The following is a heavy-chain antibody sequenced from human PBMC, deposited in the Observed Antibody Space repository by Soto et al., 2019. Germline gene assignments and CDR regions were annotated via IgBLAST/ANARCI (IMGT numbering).Heavy chain of an antibody. CDR1: GGSFSGYY. V-gene: IGHV4-34*01. J-gene: IGHJ4*02. CDR3: ARENLLEWLYIDY. Sequence: SETLSLTCAVYGGSFSGYYWSWIRQPPGKGLEWIGEINHSGSTNYNPSLKSRVTISVDTSKNQFSLKLSSVTAADTAVYYCARENLLEWLYIDYWGQGTLVTVSS. CDR2: INHSGST. D-gene: IGHD3-3*01.